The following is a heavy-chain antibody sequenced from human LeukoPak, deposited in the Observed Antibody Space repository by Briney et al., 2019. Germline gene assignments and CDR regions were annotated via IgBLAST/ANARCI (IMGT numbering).Heavy chain of an antibody. CDR2: MYYSGST. CDR1: GGSISISSYY. CDR3: VRLDGGYYEAIFDY. V-gene: IGHV4-39*01. J-gene: IGHJ4*02. D-gene: IGHD3-22*01. Sequence: PSETLSLTCTVSGGSISISSYYWGWIRQPPGKGLECLGSMYYSGSTFYNPPLKSRVSISVDTPKNQFSLKLSSVTAADTAVYYCVRLDGGYYEAIFDYWGQGTLVTVSS.